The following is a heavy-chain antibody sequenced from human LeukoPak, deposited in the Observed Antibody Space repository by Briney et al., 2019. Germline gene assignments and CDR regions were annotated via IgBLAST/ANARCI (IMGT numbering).Heavy chain of an antibody. Sequence: GGSLRLSCAASGITFSTYAMSWVRQGPGKGLQWVSILRVSSGTIIYADDANGRVTIYRDNSKNTVYLQMNSLRAEDTAMYDRARGDTVITRHLDYWGQG. CDR3: ARGDTVITRHLDY. CDR2: LRVSSGTI. D-gene: IGHD4-17*01. J-gene: IGHJ4*02. V-gene: IGHV3-23*01. CDR1: GITFSTYA.